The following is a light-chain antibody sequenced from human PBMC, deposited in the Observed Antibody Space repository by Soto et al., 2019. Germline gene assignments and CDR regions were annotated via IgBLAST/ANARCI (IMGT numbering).Light chain of an antibody. Sequence: EIVMTQSPATLSVSPGERATVSCRASQSVSSNLAWSQQKPGQAPRLLIYGASTRATGIPARFSGSGSGTEFPLTIGSLQSEDFAVYYCQRYNNWPRTFGQGTKLEIQ. CDR3: QRYNNWPRT. V-gene: IGKV3-15*01. CDR1: QSVSSN. J-gene: IGKJ2*01. CDR2: GAS.